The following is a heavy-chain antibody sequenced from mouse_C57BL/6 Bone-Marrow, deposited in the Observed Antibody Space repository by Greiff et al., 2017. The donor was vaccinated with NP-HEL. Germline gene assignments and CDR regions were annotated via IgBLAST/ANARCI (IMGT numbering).Heavy chain of an antibody. D-gene: IGHD2-3*01. J-gene: IGHJ1*03. CDR1: GYTFTSYW. Sequence: QVQLQQPGAELVRPGSSVKLSCKASGYTFTSYWMDWVKQRPGQGLEWIGNIYPSDSETHYNQKFKDKATLTVDKSSSTAYIQLSSLTSEDSAVYYCARYGYYPYFDVWGTGTTVTVSS. CDR3: ARYGYYPYFDV. CDR2: IYPSDSET. V-gene: IGHV1-61*01.